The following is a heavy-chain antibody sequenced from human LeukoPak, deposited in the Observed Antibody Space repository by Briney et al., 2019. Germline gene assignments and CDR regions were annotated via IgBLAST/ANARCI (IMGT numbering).Heavy chain of an antibody. CDR3: AKARVQLWLGPDAFDI. V-gene: IGHV3-23*01. CDR2: ISGSGGST. Sequence: GGSLRLSCAASGFTFRSYAMSWVRQAPGKGLEWVSAISGSGGSTYYADSVKGRFTISRDNSKNTLYLQMNSLRAEDTAVYYCAKARVQLWLGPDAFDIWGQGTMVTVSS. J-gene: IGHJ3*02. CDR1: GFTFRSYA. D-gene: IGHD5-18*01.